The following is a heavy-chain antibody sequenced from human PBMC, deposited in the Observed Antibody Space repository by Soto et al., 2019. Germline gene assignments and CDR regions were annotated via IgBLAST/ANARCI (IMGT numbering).Heavy chain of an antibody. CDR1: GFTFSSYA. CDR2: ISSNGGSS. CDR3: ARVEGRYFDSGNAFDI. J-gene: IGHJ3*02. D-gene: IGHD3-9*01. Sequence: GGSLRLSCAASGFTFSSYAMHWVRQAPGKGLEYVSAISSNGGSSYYANSVKGRFTISRDNSKNTLYLQMGSLRAEDMAVYYCARVEGRYFDSGNAFDIWGQGTMVTVSS. V-gene: IGHV3-64*01.